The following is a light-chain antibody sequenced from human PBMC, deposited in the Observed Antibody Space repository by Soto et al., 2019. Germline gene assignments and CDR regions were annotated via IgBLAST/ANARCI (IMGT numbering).Light chain of an antibody. J-gene: IGKJ1*01. V-gene: IGKV4-1*01. CDR2: WAS. CDR1: QNILYSSNSKNY. Sequence: DIVMTQSPDSLAVSLGERATINCKSSQNILYSSNSKNYLAWYQQKPGQPPNLLIYWASTRASGVPDRFGGSGSATDFTLTFSSLQAEDAAVYFCQQYYTRPQTYGHGTKVEIK. CDR3: QQYYTRPQT.